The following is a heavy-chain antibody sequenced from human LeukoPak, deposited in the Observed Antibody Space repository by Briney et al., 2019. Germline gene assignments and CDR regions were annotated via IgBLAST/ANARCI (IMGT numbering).Heavy chain of an antibody. V-gene: IGHV3-21*01. CDR3: AGPSSTVY. J-gene: IGHJ4*02. CDR2: ISSTSSYI. Sequence: GGSLRLSCAASGFTFSSYSMNWFHQAPGKGLEWVSSISSTSSYIYYADSVKGRFTISRDNAKNALYLQMNSLRAEDTAVYYCAGPSSTVYWGRGTLVTVSS. CDR1: GFTFSSYS. D-gene: IGHD2-2*01.